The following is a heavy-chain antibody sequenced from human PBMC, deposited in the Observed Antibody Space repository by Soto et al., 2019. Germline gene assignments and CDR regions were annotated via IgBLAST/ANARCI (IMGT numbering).Heavy chain of an antibody. CDR3: ARDSVDTGISH. CDR2: IWYDGSNK. V-gene: IGHV3-33*01. J-gene: IGHJ4*02. CDR1: GFTFSSYG. D-gene: IGHD5-18*01. Sequence: GGSLRLSCAASGFTFSSYGMHWVRQAPGKGLEWVAVIWYDGSNKYYADSVKGRFTISRDNSKNTLYLQMNSLRAEDTAVYYCARDSVDTGISHWGQGTLVTVSS.